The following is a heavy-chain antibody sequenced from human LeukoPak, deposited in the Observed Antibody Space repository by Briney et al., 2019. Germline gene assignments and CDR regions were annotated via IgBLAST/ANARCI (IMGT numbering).Heavy chain of an antibody. CDR2: ISGSGGST. CDR3: ANPGHYASGYGPVDY. D-gene: IGHD5-12*01. J-gene: IGHJ4*02. CDR1: GFTFSSYA. V-gene: IGHV3-23*01. Sequence: PGGSLRLSCAASGFTFSSYAMSWVRQAPGKGLEWVSAISGSGGSTYYADSVKGRFTISRDNSKNTLYLQMNSLRAEDTAVYYCANPGHYASGYGPVDYWGQGTLVTVSS.